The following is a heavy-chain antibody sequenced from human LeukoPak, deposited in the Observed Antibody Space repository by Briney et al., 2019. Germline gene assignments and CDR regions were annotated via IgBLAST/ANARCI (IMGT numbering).Heavy chain of an antibody. D-gene: IGHD3-10*02. V-gene: IGHV4-34*01. Sequence: SETLSLTCAVYGGSFSGYYWSWIRQPPGKGLEWIGEINHSGSTNYNPSLKSRVTISVDTSKNQFSQKLSSVPAADTAVYYCASPLGYYGRGWGKGTTVTVSS. CDR1: GGSFSGYY. CDR3: ASPLGYYGRG. J-gene: IGHJ6*04. CDR2: INHSGST.